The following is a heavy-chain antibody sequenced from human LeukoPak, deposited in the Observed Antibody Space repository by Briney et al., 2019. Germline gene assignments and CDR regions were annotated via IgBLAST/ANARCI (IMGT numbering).Heavy chain of an antibody. CDR3: ARGGPLQSDFDY. Sequence: SETLSLTCTVSGGSISSYYWSWIRQPPGKGLEWIGYIYYSGSTNYNPCLKSRVTISVDTSKNQFSLKLSSVTAADTAVYYCARGGPLQSDFDYWGQGTLVTVSS. D-gene: IGHD5-24*01. V-gene: IGHV4-59*01. CDR2: IYYSGST. J-gene: IGHJ4*02. CDR1: GGSISSYY.